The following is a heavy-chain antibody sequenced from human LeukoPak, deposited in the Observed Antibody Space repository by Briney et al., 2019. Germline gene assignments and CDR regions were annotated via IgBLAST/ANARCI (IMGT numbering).Heavy chain of an antibody. Sequence: GGSLRLSCVASGFTFSVSWMTWVRQAPGKGLEWVAAISGNGLGTYYADSVKGRFNISRDNSRNTLYLHMNSLRIEDTAFYYCAKDANFLRSSGYLIPIDFWGQGTLVTVSS. CDR1: GFTFSVSW. V-gene: IGHV3-23*01. J-gene: IGHJ4*02. CDR3: AKDANFLRSSGYLIPIDF. D-gene: IGHD3-22*01. CDR2: ISGNGLGT.